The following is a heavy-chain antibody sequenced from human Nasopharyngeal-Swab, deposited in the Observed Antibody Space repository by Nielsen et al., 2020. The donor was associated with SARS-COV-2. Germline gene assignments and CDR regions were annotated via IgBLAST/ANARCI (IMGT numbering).Heavy chain of an antibody. Sequence: WVRQAPGQGLEWMGGIIPIFGTANYAQKFQGRVTITADKSTSTAYMELSSLRSEDTAVYYCARGGSYLTGPADYWGQGTLVTVSS. J-gene: IGHJ4*02. V-gene: IGHV1-69*06. CDR2: IIPIFGTA. CDR3: ARGGSYLTGPADY. D-gene: IGHD1-26*01.